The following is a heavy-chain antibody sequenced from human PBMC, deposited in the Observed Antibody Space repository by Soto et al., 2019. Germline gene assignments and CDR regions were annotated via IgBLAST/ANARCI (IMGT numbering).Heavy chain of an antibody. D-gene: IGHD3-10*01. J-gene: IGHJ5*02. V-gene: IGHV4-31*03. CDR2: ISDTGTS. CDR3: TAMDRRGYDP. CDR1: GGSINSGGYH. Sequence: QMHLQESGPGLVKPSQTLTLICTVSGGSINSGGYHWTWIRQRPGKGLEWIGSISDTGTSYYNSSLKSRLVISVDRSRNQFSLQLASVTGADTAIYHCTAMDRRGYDPWGQGIPVLVSS.